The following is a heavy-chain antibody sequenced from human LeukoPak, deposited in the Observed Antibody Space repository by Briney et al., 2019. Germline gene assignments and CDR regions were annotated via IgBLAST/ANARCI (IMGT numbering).Heavy chain of an antibody. CDR1: GFFFRDYV. J-gene: IGHJ4*02. D-gene: IGHD2-15*01. Sequence: GGSLPLSRVDSGFFFRDYVMSWVRPAAGKGLEWVSVISGSGGSTYYADSVKGRFTLSRDNSKNTLYLQMSSLRAEDTAVYYCAKENVVVAAAVPDYWGQGTLVTVSS. V-gene: IGHV3-23*01. CDR2: ISGSGGST. CDR3: AKENVVVAAAVPDY.